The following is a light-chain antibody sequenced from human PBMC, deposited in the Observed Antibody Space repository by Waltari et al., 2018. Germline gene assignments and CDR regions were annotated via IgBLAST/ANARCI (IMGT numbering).Light chain of an antibody. Sequence: QSALTQPASVSGSPGQSITISCTGTNSDIGSYNFVSWYQQHPNKVPKLVLYEVSNRPAGVSNSFSGPKSGNTAFLTISGLQAENEAEYYCSSYTKSTTQVFGTGTKVTVL. CDR3: SSYTKSTTQV. V-gene: IGLV2-14*01. J-gene: IGLJ1*01. CDR2: EVS. CDR1: NSDIGSYNF.